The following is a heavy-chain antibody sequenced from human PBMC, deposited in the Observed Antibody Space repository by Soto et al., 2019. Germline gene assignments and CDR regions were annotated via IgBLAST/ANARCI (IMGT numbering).Heavy chain of an antibody. CDR1: GFTFSSYG. J-gene: IGHJ4*02. D-gene: IGHD3-22*01. V-gene: IGHV3-33*01. CDR3: ARGYYDSSGYYLLDY. CDR2: IWYDGSNK. Sequence: QVQLVESGGGVVQPGRSLRLSCAASGFTFSSYGMHWVRQAPGKGLEWVAVIWYDGSNKYYADSVKGRFTISRDNSKNTLYLQMNSLRAEDTAVYYCARGYYDSSGYYLLDYWGQGTLVTVSS.